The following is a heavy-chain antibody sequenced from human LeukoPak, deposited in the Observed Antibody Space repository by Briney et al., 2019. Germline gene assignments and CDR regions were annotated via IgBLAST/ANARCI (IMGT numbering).Heavy chain of an antibody. CDR3: ARGSGGSYYVTAFDF. CDR2: INGRAATT. CDR1: GFTFSSYA. J-gene: IGHJ3*01. D-gene: IGHD1-26*01. V-gene: IGHV3-23*01. Sequence: PGGSLRLSCAASGFASGFTFSSYAMSWVRQAPGKGLEWVASINGRAATTYYADSVKGRFTISRDNSKNTVYLQMNRLRAEDRAVYYCARGSGGSYYVTAFDFWGQGTMVTVSS.